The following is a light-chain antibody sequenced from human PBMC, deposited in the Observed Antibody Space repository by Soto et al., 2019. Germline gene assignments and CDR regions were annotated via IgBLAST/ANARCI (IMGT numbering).Light chain of an antibody. CDR3: QQYGSSPPFT. Sequence: EIVLTQSPGTLSLSPGERATLSCRASQSVSSSYLAWYQQKPGQAPRLLIYGASSRATGIPDRFSGSGSGTDFTLTISRLETADFAVYYCQQYGSSPPFTFGPGTKVDIK. CDR1: QSVSSSY. V-gene: IGKV3-20*01. CDR2: GAS. J-gene: IGKJ3*01.